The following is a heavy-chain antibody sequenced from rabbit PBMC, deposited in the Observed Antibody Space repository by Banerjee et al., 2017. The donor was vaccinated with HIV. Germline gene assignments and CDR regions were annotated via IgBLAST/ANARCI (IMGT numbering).Heavy chain of an antibody. CDR2: IYTANGNT. CDR1: GFTISSSYY. D-gene: IGHD1-1*01. Sequence: QSLEESGGDLVKPGASLTLTCTASGFTISSSYYMCWVRQAPGKGPEWIACIYTANGNTYYASWAKGRFTISKSSSTTVTLQMTSLTAADTATYFCARGINGYYSLWGPGTLVTVS. CDR3: ARGINGYYSL. J-gene: IGHJ4*01. V-gene: IGHV1S40*01.